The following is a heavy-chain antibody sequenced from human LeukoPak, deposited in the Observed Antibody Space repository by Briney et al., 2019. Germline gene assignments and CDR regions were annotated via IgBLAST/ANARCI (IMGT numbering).Heavy chain of an antibody. J-gene: IGHJ4*02. CDR3: ALTYYYGSGSPYFDY. V-gene: IGHV1-8*01. Sequence: ASVKVSCKASGYTFTSYDINWVQQATGQGLEWMGWMNPNSGNTGYAQKFQGRVTMTRNTSISTAYMELSSLRSEDTAVYYCALTYYYGSGSPYFDYWGQGTLVTVSS. CDR1: GYTFTSYD. D-gene: IGHD3-10*01. CDR2: MNPNSGNT.